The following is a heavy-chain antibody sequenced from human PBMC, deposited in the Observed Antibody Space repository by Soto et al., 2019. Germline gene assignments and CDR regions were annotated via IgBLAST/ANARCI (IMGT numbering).Heavy chain of an antibody. D-gene: IGHD5-12*01. CDR1: GYTFTIYG. CDR3: ARALAYSGYAGMDV. V-gene: IGHV1-18*01. CDR2: ISPANGNT. Sequence: QVQLVQSGGEVKKPGASVKVSCKASGYTFTIYGINWVRQAPGQGLEWMGWISPANGNTNYAQKLPGRVTMTTDTATSTAYMELTSLRSDDTAVYYCARALAYSGYAGMDVWGQWTTVIVSS. J-gene: IGHJ6*02.